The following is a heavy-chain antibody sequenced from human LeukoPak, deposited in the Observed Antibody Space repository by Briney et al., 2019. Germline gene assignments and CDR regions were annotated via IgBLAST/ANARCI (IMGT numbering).Heavy chain of an antibody. J-gene: IGHJ4*02. D-gene: IGHD3-3*01. Sequence: PSETLSLTCTASGFTISSYYWSWLWQAPGKGLEWVGYIYYSGSTYSNPSLKSRYTISVDTSKNQFTLKLSSVTAADTAVDYCARRGPYGVASYFDYWGQGTLVTVAS. CDR3: ARRGPYGVASYFDY. CDR1: GFTISSYY. CDR2: IYYSGST. V-gene: IGHV4-59*08.